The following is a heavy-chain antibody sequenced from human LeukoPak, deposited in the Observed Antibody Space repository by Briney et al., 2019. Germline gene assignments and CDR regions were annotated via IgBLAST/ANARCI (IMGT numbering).Heavy chain of an antibody. J-gene: IGHJ4*02. CDR2: ISGSGGST. CDR1: GFIFSSYA. V-gene: IGHV3-23*01. Sequence: GGSLRLSCAASGFIFSSYAMSWVRQAPGKGLEWVSAISGSGGSTYYADSVKGRFTISRDNSKNTLYLQMNSLRAEDTTVYYCAKDGNFDWLLPYYFDCWGQGTLVTVSS. D-gene: IGHD3-9*01. CDR3: AKDGNFDWLLPYYFDC.